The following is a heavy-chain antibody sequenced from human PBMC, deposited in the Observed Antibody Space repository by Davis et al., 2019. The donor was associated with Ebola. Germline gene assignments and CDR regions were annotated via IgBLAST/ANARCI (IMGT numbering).Heavy chain of an antibody. V-gene: IGHV3-33*01. J-gene: IGHJ3*02. D-gene: IGHD3-22*01. Sequence: GESLKISCAASGFTFTSYGMHWVRPAPGTGLERVAVIWYDGSNKYYADSVKGRFTISRDNSKNTLYLQMNSLRAEDTAVYYCARASYYYDSTGAFDIWGQGTMVTVSS. CDR3: ARASYYYDSTGAFDI. CDR1: GFTFTSYG. CDR2: IWYDGSNK.